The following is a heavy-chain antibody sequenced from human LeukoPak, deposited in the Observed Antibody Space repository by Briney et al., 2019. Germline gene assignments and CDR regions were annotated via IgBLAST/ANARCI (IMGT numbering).Heavy chain of an antibody. J-gene: IGHJ6*03. V-gene: IGHV4-4*07. CDR1: GGSISSYY. CDR3: AREAVVVVAVDYYYYMDV. D-gene: IGHD2-15*01. Sequence: TSETLSLTCTVSGGSISSYYWSWIRQPAGKGLEWIGRIYTSGSTNYNPSLKSRVTMSVDTSKNQFSLKLSSVTAADTPVYYCAREAVVVVAVDYYYYMDVWGKGTTVTISS. CDR2: IYTSGST.